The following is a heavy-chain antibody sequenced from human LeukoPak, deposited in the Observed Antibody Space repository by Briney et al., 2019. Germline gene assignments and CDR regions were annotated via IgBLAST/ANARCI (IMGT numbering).Heavy chain of an antibody. CDR2: IIPIFGTA. J-gene: IGHJ4*02. D-gene: IGHD6-6*01. Sequence: SVKLSCNASGRTFSSYAISWLRQAPGQGLEWMGGIIPIFGTANYAQKFQGRVTITTDESTRTAYMELSSLRSEDTAVYYCARSHPIAAQIGYFDYWGQGTLVTVSS. V-gene: IGHV1-69*05. CDR1: GRTFSSYA. CDR3: ARSHPIAAQIGYFDY.